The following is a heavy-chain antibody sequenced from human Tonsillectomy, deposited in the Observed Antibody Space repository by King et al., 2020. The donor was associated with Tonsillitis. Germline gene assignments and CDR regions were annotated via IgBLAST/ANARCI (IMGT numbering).Heavy chain of an antibody. CDR1: GFTFSSYW. Sequence: QLVQSGGGLVQPGGSLRVSCAASGFTFSSYWMTWVRQAPGKGLEWVANIKEDGSKINYVDSVKGRFTISRDNAKNSLYLQMNSLRAEDTAVYYCAGDNSRKQGSDWHDAFDIWGQGTMVTVSS. J-gene: IGHJ3*02. V-gene: IGHV3-7*04. CDR2: IKEDGSKI. CDR3: AGDNSRKQGSDWHDAFDI. D-gene: IGHD6-19*01.